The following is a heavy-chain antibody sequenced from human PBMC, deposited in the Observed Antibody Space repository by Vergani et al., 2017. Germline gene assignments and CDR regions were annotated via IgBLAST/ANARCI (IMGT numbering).Heavy chain of an antibody. V-gene: IGHV3-23*04. CDR2: ISGSGGST. CDR3: ARGHIVVVPAAYGMDV. J-gene: IGHJ6*02. CDR1: GFTFSSYA. D-gene: IGHD2-2*01. Sequence: EVQLVESGGGLVQPGGSLRLSCAASGFTFSSYAMSWVRQAPGKGLEWVSAISGSGGSTYYADSVKGRFTISRDNSKNTLYLQMNSLRAEDTAVYYCARGHIVVVPAAYGMDVWGQGTTVTVSS.